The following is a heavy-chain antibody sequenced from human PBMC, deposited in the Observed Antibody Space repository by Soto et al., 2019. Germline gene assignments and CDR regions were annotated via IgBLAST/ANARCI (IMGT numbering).Heavy chain of an antibody. V-gene: IGHV3-11*05. CDR2: ISSSSSYT. Sequence: GSLRLSCAASGFTFSDYYMSWIRQAPGKGLEWVSYISSSSSYTNYADSVKGRFTISRDNAKNSLFLQMNSLRAEDTAVYYCARDLRYSSSWLYNWFDPWGQGTLVTVSS. D-gene: IGHD6-13*01. CDR1: GFTFSDYY. J-gene: IGHJ5*02. CDR3: ARDLRYSSSWLYNWFDP.